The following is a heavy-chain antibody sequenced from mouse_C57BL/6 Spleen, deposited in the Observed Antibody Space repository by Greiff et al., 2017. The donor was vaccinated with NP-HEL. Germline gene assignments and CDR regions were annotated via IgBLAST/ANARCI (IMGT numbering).Heavy chain of an antibody. J-gene: IGHJ4*01. CDR3: ARRVGNFYAMDY. Sequence: LQQSGASVKISCKASGYAFSSYWMNWVKQRPGKGLEWIGQIFPGVGDTNYNGKFKGKATLTADKSSNTAYMQLSSLTSEDSAVYFCARRVGNFYAMDYWGQGTSVTVSS. CDR2: IFPGVGDT. V-gene: IGHV1-80*01. CDR1: GYAFSSYW. D-gene: IGHD2-1*01.